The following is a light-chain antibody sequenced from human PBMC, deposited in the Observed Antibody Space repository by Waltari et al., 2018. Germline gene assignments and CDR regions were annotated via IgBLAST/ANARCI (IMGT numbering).Light chain of an antibody. V-gene: IGLV2-14*01. CDR2: EVS. CDR1: DSAYGDDDS. CDR3: CSHTGIDTWV. J-gene: IGLJ3*02. Sequence: QAALTQPASVSGSLGQSITISWTGTDSAYGDDDSVPWYQQFPGEAPRLIIYEVSNRPSRISSRCYGSKSANTASLTISGLQPDDEADYFCCSHTGIDTWVFGGGTTLTVL.